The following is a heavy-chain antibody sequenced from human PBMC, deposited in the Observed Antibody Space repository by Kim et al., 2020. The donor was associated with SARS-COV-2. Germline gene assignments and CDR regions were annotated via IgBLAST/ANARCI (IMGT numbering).Heavy chain of an antibody. V-gene: IGHV3-64*04. CDR1: GFTFNDFA. CDR2: IGSNGDST. J-gene: IGHJ4*02. D-gene: IGHD2-21*02. CDR3: AVLYCGGDCNY. Sequence: GGSLRLSCSASGFTFNDFAMHWVRQAPGKGLEYVSSIGSNGDSTYYADSVKGRFIISRDNSKNILYLQMNSLRTEDTAVYYCAVLYCGGDCNYSGQGTL.